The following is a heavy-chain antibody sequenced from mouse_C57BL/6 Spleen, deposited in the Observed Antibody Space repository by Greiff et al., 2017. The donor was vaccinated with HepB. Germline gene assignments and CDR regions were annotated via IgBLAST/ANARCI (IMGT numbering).Heavy chain of an antibody. CDR1: GYTFTSYW. CDR2: IHPNSGST. J-gene: IGHJ4*01. V-gene: IGHV1-64*01. Sequence: QVQLQQPGAELVKPGASVKLSCKASGYTFTSYWMHWVKQRPGQGLEWIGMIHPNSGSTNYNEKFKSKATLTVDKSSSTAYMQLSSLTSEDSAVYYCARGETAQWGNYAMDYWGQGTSVTVSS. CDR3: ARGETAQWGNYAMDY. D-gene: IGHD3-2*02.